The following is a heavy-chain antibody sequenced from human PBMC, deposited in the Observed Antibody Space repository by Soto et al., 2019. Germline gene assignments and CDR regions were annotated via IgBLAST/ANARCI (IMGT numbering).Heavy chain of an antibody. CDR1: GGTYSSYA. D-gene: IGHD3-10*01. CDR3: ARDYYGSGSYGL. CDR2: IIPIFGTA. Sequence: SVKVSCKASGGTYSSYAISWVRQAPGQGLEWMGGIIPIFGTANYAQKFQGRVTITADESTSTAYMELSSLRSEDTAVYYCARDYYGSGSYGLWGQGTLVTVSS. V-gene: IGHV1-69*13. J-gene: IGHJ4*02.